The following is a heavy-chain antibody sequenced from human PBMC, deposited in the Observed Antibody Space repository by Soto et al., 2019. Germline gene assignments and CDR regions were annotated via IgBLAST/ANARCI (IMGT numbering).Heavy chain of an antibody. Sequence: ASVKVSCKASGYTFTSYGISWVRKAPGKGFERMGWISAYNGNTNYAQKLQGRVTMTTDTSTSTAYMELRSLRSDDTAVYYCARGYSSSWYLGYWGQGTLVTVSS. CDR1: GYTFTSYG. J-gene: IGHJ4*02. CDR2: ISAYNGNT. V-gene: IGHV1-18*01. D-gene: IGHD6-13*01. CDR3: ARGYSSSWYLGY.